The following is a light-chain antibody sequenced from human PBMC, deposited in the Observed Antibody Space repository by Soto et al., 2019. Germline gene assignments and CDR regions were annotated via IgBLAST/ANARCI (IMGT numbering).Light chain of an antibody. CDR1: SSDVGSYDY. CDR3: SSFADSSARDYV. J-gene: IGLJ1*01. Sequence: QSALIQPPSVSGSPGQSVTISCTGTSSDVGSYDYVSWYQHHPGTVPKPMIYNVNSQPSGVPDRFSGSKSGNTASITISGLQAEDEADYYCSSFADSSARDYVFGGGAKVTVL. V-gene: IGLV2-11*01. CDR2: NVN.